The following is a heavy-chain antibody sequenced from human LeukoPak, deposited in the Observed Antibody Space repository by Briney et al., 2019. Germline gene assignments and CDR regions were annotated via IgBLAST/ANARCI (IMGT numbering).Heavy chain of an antibody. J-gene: IGHJ3*02. CDR1: GFTFSSYW. CDR2: IKQVGGEK. CDR3: ARDLIIWGASLLGAFDI. D-gene: IGHD3-16*01. V-gene: IGHV3-7*01. Sequence: PGGSLRLSCAASGFTFSSYWMSWVRQAPGKGLEWVANIKQVGGEKYYVDSVKGRFTISRDNAKNSLYLQMNSLRAEDTAVYYCARDLIIWGASLLGAFDIWGQGTMVTVSS.